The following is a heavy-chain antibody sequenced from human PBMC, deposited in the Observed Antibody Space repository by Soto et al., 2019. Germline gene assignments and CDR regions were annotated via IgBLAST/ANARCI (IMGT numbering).Heavy chain of an antibody. Sequence: EVQLVESGGGLVQPGGSLRLSCAASGFTFSSYGMNWVRQAPGKGMEWVSYISSSSTTIYYADSVKGRFTIFRDNAKNSLYLQLNSLRDEETAVYYSARSPYYYDSSNYYGYWGQGTLVTVSS. V-gene: IGHV3-48*02. CDR3: ARSPYYYDSSNYYGY. CDR1: GFTFSSYG. J-gene: IGHJ4*02. CDR2: ISSSSTTI. D-gene: IGHD3-22*01.